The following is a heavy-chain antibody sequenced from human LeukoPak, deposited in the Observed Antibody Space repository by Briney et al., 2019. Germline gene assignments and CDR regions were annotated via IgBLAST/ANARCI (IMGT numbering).Heavy chain of an antibody. Sequence: ASVQVSCKASGYSFTNYYMHWVRQAPGQGLEWMGRINPNSGGTNYAQKFQGRVTMTRDTSISTVYMEVSRLRSDDTAVYYCARDLTIFGVVTPGYWGQGTLVTVSS. CDR1: GYSFTNYY. V-gene: IGHV1-2*06. J-gene: IGHJ4*02. CDR2: INPNSGGT. D-gene: IGHD3-3*01. CDR3: ARDLTIFGVVTPGY.